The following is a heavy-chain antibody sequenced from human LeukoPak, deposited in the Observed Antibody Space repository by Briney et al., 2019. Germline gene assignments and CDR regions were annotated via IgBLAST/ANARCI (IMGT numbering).Heavy chain of an antibody. J-gene: IGHJ4*02. Sequence: GGSLRLSCAASGFMFRSDGMYWVRQAPGKGLEWVAFLRYDGSTYYADSVKGRFTISRDNSQNTLYLQMSSVRGEDTAAYYCAKVNGVAGIDSWGQGTLVTVSS. CDR1: GFMFRSDG. CDR2: LRYDGST. V-gene: IGHV3-30*02. D-gene: IGHD6-19*01. CDR3: AKVNGVAGIDS.